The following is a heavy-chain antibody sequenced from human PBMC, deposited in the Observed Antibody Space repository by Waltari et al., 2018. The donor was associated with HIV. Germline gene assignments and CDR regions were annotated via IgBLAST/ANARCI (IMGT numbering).Heavy chain of an antibody. CDR3: ARCGGDGRYGMDV. CDR2: ISGTNSTI. D-gene: IGHD2-21*02. CDR1: GFTFSSHS. V-gene: IGHV3-48*04. Sequence: ELQVVESGGGLVQPGGSLRLSCAASGFTFSSHSMNWVRQARGKGLEWVSYISGTNSTIYYGDSLKGRFTISRDNAKNSLYLQMNSLRVEDTAVYYWARCGGDGRYGMDVWGQGTTVTVSS. J-gene: IGHJ6*02.